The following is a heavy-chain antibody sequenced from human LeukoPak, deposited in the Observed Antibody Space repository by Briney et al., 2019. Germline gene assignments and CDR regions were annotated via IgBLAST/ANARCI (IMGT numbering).Heavy chain of an antibody. CDR1: GYTFTSYY. CDR3: ARDYTIFGVVMTLGAFDI. CDR2: INPSGGST. J-gene: IGHJ3*02. D-gene: IGHD3-3*01. V-gene: IGHV1-46*01. Sequence: ASVKVSCKASGYTFTSYYMHWVRQAPGQGLEWMGIINPSGGSTSYAQKFQGRVTMTRDTSTSTVYMELSSLRSEDTAVYYCARDYTIFGVVMTLGAFDIWGQGTMVTVSS.